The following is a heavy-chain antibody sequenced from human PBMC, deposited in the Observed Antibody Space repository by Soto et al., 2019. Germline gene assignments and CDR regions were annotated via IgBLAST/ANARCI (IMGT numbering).Heavy chain of an antibody. CDR3: AKDRCSSTSCYLELDY. D-gene: IGHD2-2*01. CDR2: ISYDGSNK. J-gene: IGHJ4*02. V-gene: IGHV3-30*18. CDR1: GFTFSSYG. Sequence: QVQLVESGGGVVQPGGSLRLSCAASGFTFSSYGMHWVRQAPGKGLEWVAVISYDGSNKYYADSVKGRFTISRDNSKNTLYLQMNSLRAEDTAVYYCAKDRCSSTSCYLELDYWGQGTLVTVSS.